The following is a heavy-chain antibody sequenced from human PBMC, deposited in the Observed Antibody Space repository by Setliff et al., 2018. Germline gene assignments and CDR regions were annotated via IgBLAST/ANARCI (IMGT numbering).Heavy chain of an antibody. D-gene: IGHD3-22*01. CDR1: GYTFMSYD. V-gene: IGHV1-8*03. CDR3: ARGRASGGYFEVWYSDL. J-gene: IGHJ2*01. CDR2: MDPNSGNT. Sequence: GASVKVSCKASGYTFMSYDINWVRQATGQELEWVGWMDPNSGNTAYGRKFQDRVTITRNTSISTAYMELSSLRSEDTAVYYCARGRASGGYFEVWYSDLWGRGTLVTVSS.